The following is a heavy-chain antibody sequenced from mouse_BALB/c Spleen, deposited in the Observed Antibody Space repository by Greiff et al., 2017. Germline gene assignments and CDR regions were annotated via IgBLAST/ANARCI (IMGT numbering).Heavy chain of an antibody. D-gene: IGHD2-14*01. Sequence: EVQLVESGGGLVKPGGSLKLSCAASGFTFSSYAMSWVRQTPEKRLEWVASISSGGSTYYPDSVKGRFTISRDNARNILYLQMSSLRSEDTAMYYCARDYRYDRNAMDYWGQGTSVTVSS. CDR3: ARDYRYDRNAMDY. V-gene: IGHV5-6-5*01. CDR1: GFTFSSYA. CDR2: ISSGGST. J-gene: IGHJ4*01.